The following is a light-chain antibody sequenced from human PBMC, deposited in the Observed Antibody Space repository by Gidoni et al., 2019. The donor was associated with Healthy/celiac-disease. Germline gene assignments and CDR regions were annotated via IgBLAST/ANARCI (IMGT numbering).Light chain of an antibody. V-gene: IGKV3-20*01. CDR3: QQYGSSPRT. Sequence: EIVLTPSPGTLSLSPWERATLSCRASQSVSSSYLAWYQQKPGQAPRLLIYGAASRATGIPDRFSGSGSGTDFTLTISRLEPEDFAVYYCQQYGSSPRTFGQGTKVEIK. CDR2: GAA. J-gene: IGKJ1*01. CDR1: QSVSSSY.